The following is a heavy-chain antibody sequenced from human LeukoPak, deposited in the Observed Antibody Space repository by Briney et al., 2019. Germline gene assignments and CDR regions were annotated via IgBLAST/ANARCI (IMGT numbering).Heavy chain of an antibody. CDR2: VSQDGTES. D-gene: IGHD1-1*01. J-gene: IGHJ4*02. CDR1: GFTFISYW. V-gene: IGHV3-7*04. CDR3: ARDSTGTVFDL. Sequence: GGSLRLSCVASGFTFISYWMTWVRQAPGKGLEWVAQVSQDGTESYSVDSVRGRFTISRDNAKNSVYLQMNSLRPEDTAVYYCARDSTGTVFDLWGQGTLVTVSS.